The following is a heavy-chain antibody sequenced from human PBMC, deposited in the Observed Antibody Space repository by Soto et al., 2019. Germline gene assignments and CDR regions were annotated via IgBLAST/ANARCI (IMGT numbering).Heavy chain of an antibody. Sequence: PSETLSLTCAVYGGSFSGYYWSWIRQPPGKGLEWIGEINHSGSINYNPSLKSRVTISVDTSKNQFSLKLSSVTAADTAVYYCAREYGGNSGTFDYWGQGTLVTVSS. CDR3: AREYGGNSGTFDY. J-gene: IGHJ4*02. CDR2: INHSGSI. CDR1: GGSFSGYY. V-gene: IGHV4-34*01. D-gene: IGHD2-21*02.